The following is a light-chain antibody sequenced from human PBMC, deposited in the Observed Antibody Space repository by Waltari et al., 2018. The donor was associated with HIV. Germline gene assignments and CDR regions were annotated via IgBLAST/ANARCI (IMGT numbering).Light chain of an antibody. V-gene: IGLV7-46*01. CDR3: VLSYDADWV. J-gene: IGLJ3*02. CDR2: YTS. Sequence: QAVVTPEPSLTVSPGGTVTLTCDSSTGPATNCTYPSWCQQNPAQAPRTLIYYTSNRQSWTPARFSASLLGGKAALTLSGAQREDEADYYCVLSYDADWVFGGGTKLTVL. CDR1: TGPATNCTY.